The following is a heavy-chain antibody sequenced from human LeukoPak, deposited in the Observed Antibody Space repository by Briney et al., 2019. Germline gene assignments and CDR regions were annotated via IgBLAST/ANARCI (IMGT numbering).Heavy chain of an antibody. V-gene: IGHV4-59*01. J-gene: IGHJ4*02. CDR2: IHYSGGT. Sequence: PSETLSLTCTVSGGSIGSYYWNWIRQAPGKGLEWIGYIHYSGGTNHNSSLKSRVTISLDTSKNQDSLKLSSVTAADTAAYYCARDGVAGGFDYWGQGTLVTVSS. CDR1: GGSIGSYY. CDR3: ARDGVAGGFDY. D-gene: IGHD6-19*01.